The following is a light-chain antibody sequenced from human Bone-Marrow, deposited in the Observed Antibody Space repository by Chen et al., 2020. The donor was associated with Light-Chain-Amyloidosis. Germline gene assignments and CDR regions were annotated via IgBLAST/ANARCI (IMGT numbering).Light chain of an antibody. Sequence: SYVLTQPSSVSVAPGQTATIACGGNNIGSTSVHWYQQTPGQAPLLVVYDDSERPAGIPARLSGSNAGNTATLTSSRVEAGDEADYYCQVWDRSSDRPVFGGGTKLTVL. V-gene: IGLV3-21*02. CDR2: DDS. CDR3: QVWDRSSDRPV. CDR1: NIGSTS. J-gene: IGLJ3*02.